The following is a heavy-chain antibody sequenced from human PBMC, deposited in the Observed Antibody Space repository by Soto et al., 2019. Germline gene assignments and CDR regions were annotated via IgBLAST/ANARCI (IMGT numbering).Heavy chain of an antibody. Sequence: EVQLVESGGGLVKPGGSLRLSCAASGFTFSSYSMNWFRQAPGKGLEWVSSLSSSSTYIYYADSVKGRFTISRDNAKNALYLQMNSLRAEDTAVYYCAIDPYYYGSGTGDYWGQGTLVTVSS. J-gene: IGHJ4*02. CDR1: GFTFSSYS. D-gene: IGHD3-10*01. CDR2: LSSSSTYI. CDR3: AIDPYYYGSGTGDY. V-gene: IGHV3-21*01.